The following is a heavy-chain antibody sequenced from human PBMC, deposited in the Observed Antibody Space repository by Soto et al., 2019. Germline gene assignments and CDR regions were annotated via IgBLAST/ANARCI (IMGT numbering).Heavy chain of an antibody. Sequence: SETLSLTCTVSGGSISRGGYYWSWIRQHPGKGLEGIGYIYYGGSTYYNPSLKSRATRSGGTAKNQFSLKLSSVTAADTAVYYCARGGYYSGNSGQNAYDSRGQGILVTVSS. CDR1: GGSISRGGYY. D-gene: IGHD3-22*01. V-gene: IGHV4-31*03. J-gene: IGHJ5*01. CDR3: ARGGYYSGNSGQNAYDS. CDR2: IYYGGST.